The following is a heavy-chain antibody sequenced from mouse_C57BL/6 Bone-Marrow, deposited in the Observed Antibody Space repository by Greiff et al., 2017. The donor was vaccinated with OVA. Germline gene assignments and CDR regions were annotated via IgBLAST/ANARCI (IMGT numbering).Heavy chain of an antibody. D-gene: IGHD2-4*01. Sequence: QVQLQQSGAELARPGASVKLSCKASGFTFTSYGISWVKQRTGQGLEWIGEIYPRSGNTYYNEKFKGKATLTADKSSSTAYMELRSLTSEDSAVYFCARGGDYDGYFDVWGTGTTVTVSS. CDR2: IYPRSGNT. CDR1: GFTFTSYG. V-gene: IGHV1-81*01. CDR3: ARGGDYDGYFDV. J-gene: IGHJ1*03.